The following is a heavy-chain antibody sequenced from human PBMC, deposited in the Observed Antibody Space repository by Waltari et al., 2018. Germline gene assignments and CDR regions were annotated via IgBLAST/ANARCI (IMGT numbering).Heavy chain of an antibody. V-gene: IGHV3-23*01. CDR1: GFTFSSYA. CDR2: VSGSGGST. D-gene: IGHD6-13*01. J-gene: IGHJ4*02. CDR3: AKWGSSWSLFDY. Sequence: EVQLLESGGGLVQPGGSLRLSCAASGFTFSSYAMSWVRQAPGKGLEVVSAVSGSGGSTYDADSVKGRFTISRDNSKNTLYLQMNSLRAEDTAVYYCAKWGSSWSLFDYWGQGTLVTVSS.